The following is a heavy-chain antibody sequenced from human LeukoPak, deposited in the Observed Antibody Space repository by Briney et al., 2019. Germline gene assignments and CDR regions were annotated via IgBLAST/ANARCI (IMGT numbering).Heavy chain of an antibody. CDR2: ISYDGSNK. Sequence: GRSLRLSCAASGFTFSSYAMHWVRQAPGKGLEWVAVISYDGSNKYYADSVMGRFTISRDNSKNTLYLQMNSLRAEDTAVYYCARDPNWGLLFDFWGQGTLVTVSS. CDR3: ARDPNWGLLFDF. J-gene: IGHJ4*02. V-gene: IGHV3-30-3*01. CDR1: GFTFSSYA. D-gene: IGHD7-27*01.